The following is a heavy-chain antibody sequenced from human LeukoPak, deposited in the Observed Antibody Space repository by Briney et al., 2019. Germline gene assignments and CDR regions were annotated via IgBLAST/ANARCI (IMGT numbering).Heavy chain of an antibody. V-gene: IGHV3-48*01. CDR3: AREEWLVFDY. D-gene: IGHD6-19*01. CDR1: GFTFSSYS. Sequence: PGGSLRLSCAASGFTFSSYSMNWVRQAPGKGLEWVSYISSSSSTMYYADSVKGRFTISRDNAKNSLYLQMNSLRAEDTAVYYCAREEWLVFDYWGQGTLVTVSS. J-gene: IGHJ4*02. CDR2: ISSSSSTM.